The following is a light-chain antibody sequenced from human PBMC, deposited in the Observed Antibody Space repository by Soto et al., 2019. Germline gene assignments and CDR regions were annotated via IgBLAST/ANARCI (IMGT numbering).Light chain of an antibody. CDR3: QSYDSSLSSSVV. J-gene: IGLJ2*01. V-gene: IGLV1-40*01. CDR2: GNS. CDR1: TSNIGAGYD. Sequence: QSVLTQPPSVSEAPGQRVTISCTGSTSNIGAGYDVHWYQQFPGTAPKLLIYGNSNRPSGVPDRFSGSKSGTSASLAITGLQAEDEADYYCQSYDSSLSSSVVFGGGTKLTVL.